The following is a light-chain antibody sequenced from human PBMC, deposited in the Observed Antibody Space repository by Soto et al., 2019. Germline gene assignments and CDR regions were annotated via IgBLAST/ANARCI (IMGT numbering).Light chain of an antibody. Sequence: DIQMTQSPSTLSASVGDRVTITCRASQSISTWLAWYQQKPGLAPKLLIYAASSLQSGVPSRFSGSGSGTDFTLTITSLQHEDFATYYCQQSYSKFRTFGQGTKVDIK. CDR3: QQSYSKFRT. J-gene: IGKJ1*01. V-gene: IGKV1-39*01. CDR1: QSISTW. CDR2: AAS.